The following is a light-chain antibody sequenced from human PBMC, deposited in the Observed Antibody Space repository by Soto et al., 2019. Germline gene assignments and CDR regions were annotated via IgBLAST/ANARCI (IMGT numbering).Light chain of an antibody. CDR3: SSYTSSSPWV. V-gene: IGLV2-14*01. CDR2: DVS. J-gene: IGLJ1*01. CDR1: SSDVGGYNY. Sequence: SVLAQRASGSGSPGQSITISCTGTSSDVGGYNYVSWYQQHPGKAPKLMIYDVSNRPSGVSNRFSGSKSGNTASLTISGLQAEDEADYYCSSYTSSSPWVFGTGTKVTVL.